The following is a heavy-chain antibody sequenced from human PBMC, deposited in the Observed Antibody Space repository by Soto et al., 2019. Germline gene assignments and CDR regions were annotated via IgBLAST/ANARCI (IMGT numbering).Heavy chain of an antibody. CDR1: GGSISSSNW. J-gene: IGHJ3*02. CDR2: IYHSGST. V-gene: IGHV4-4*02. Sequence: QVQLQESGPGLVKPSGTLSLTCTVSGGSISSSNWWSWVRQPPGKGLEWIGEIYHSGSTNYNPSLRCXXTXSXVKSKNQFSLNLNSVTAADTAVYYCARETSRGAFDIWGQGTMVTVSS. D-gene: IGHD2-2*01. CDR3: ARETSRGAFDI.